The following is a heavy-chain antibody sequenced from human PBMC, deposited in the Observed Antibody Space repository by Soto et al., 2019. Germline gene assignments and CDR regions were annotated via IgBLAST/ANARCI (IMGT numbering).Heavy chain of an antibody. CDR2: FDPEDGET. CDR3: ATLGIVGAWRGRTRDYYYGMDV. Sequence: SCKVSGYTLTELSMHWVRQAPGKGLEWMGGFDPEDGETIYAQKFQGRVTMTEDTSTDTAYMELSSLRSEDTAVYYCATLGIVGAWRGRTRDYYYGMDVWGQGTTVTVSS. D-gene: IGHD1-26*01. CDR1: GYTLTELS. V-gene: IGHV1-24*01. J-gene: IGHJ6*02.